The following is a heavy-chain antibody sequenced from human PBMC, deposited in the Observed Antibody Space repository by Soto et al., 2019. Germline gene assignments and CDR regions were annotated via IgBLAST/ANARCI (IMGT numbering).Heavy chain of an antibody. V-gene: IGHV1-18*01. D-gene: IGHD4-17*01. CDR3: ARGSLPTVVTPWWFDP. Sequence: ASVKVSCKASGYTFTSYGISWVRQAPGQGLEWMGWISAYNGNTNYAQKLQGRVTMTTDTSTSTAYMELRSLRSDDTAVYYCARGSLPTVVTPWWFDPWGQGTLVTVSS. J-gene: IGHJ5*02. CDR2: ISAYNGNT. CDR1: GYTFTSYG.